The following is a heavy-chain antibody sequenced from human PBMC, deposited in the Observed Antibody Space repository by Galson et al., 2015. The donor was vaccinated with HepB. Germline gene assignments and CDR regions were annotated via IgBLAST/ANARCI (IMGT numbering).Heavy chain of an antibody. V-gene: IGHV3-7*03. D-gene: IGHD5-12*01. J-gene: IGHJ3*02. Sequence: SLRLSCAASQFTFTRYYMSWVRQAPGKGLEWVANIKEDGREKNYVDSVKGRFTISRDNAKNTLYLQLNSLRADDTAVYYCTRHGGQHGYSGYRDTFDIWGQGTRVTVSS. CDR1: QFTFTRYY. CDR3: TRHGGQHGYSGYRDTFDI. CDR2: IKEDGREK.